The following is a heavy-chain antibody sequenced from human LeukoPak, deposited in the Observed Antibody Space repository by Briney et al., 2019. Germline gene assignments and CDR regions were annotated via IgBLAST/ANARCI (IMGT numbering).Heavy chain of an antibody. CDR1: GYNFTNYW. CDR2: IYPGDSDT. Sequence: GESLRISCKGSGYNFTNYWIGWVRQMPSKGLQWMGVIYPGDSDTRYSPSFQGQVSISADKSSSTAYLQWSSLKASDTAMYYCAREYGSGSYNYWGQGSLVTVSS. J-gene: IGHJ4*02. CDR3: AREYGSGSYNY. V-gene: IGHV5-51*01. D-gene: IGHD3-10*01.